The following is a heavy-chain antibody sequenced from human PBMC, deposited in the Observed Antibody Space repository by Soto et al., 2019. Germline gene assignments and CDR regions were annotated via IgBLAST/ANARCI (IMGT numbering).Heavy chain of an antibody. Sequence: QPGGSLRLSCAASGFTFSSYAMSWVRQAPGKGLEWVSAISGSGGSTYYADSVKGRFTISRDNSKNTLYLQMNSLRAEDTAVYYCAKAYGSGSYYKEYYFDYWGQGTLVTVSS. D-gene: IGHD3-10*01. V-gene: IGHV3-23*01. J-gene: IGHJ4*02. CDR1: GFTFSSYA. CDR2: ISGSGGST. CDR3: AKAYGSGSYYKEYYFDY.